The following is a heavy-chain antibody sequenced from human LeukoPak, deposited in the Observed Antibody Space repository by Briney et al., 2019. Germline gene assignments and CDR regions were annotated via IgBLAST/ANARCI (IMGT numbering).Heavy chain of an antibody. J-gene: IGHJ4*02. CDR3: VSSCTSTSCYVPAY. Sequence: GGSLRLSCVASGFTFSNYDMNWVRQAPGKGLEWVSGILNSGESTYYTDSVKGRFTISRDNSKNTLYVQMNSLRAEDTAVYYCVSSCTSTSCYVPAYWGQGTLVTVSS. V-gene: IGHV3-23*01. D-gene: IGHD2-2*01. CDR1: GFTFSNYD. CDR2: ILNSGEST.